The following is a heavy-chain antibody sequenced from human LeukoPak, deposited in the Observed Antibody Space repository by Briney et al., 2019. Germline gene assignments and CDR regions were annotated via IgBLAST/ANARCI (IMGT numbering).Heavy chain of an antibody. CDR2: MNPNSGNT. CDR3: ARSGYSSSWYGNYYYYYSMDV. CDR1: GYTFTSYD. D-gene: IGHD6-13*01. J-gene: IGHJ6*02. Sequence: ASVKVSCKASGYTFTSYDINWVRQATGQGLEWMGWMNPNSGNTGYAQKFQGRVTMTRNTSISTAYMELSSLRSEDTAVYYCARSGYSSSWYGNYYYYYSMDVWGQGTTVTVSS. V-gene: IGHV1-8*01.